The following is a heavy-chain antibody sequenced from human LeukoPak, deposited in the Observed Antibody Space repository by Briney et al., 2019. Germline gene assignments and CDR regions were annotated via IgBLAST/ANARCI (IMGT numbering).Heavy chain of an antibody. CDR3: ARGGMVTYFDY. J-gene: IGHJ4*02. D-gene: IGHD5-18*01. V-gene: IGHV3-66*01. CDR1: GFTFSDYY. CDR2: IYSGGST. Sequence: GGSLRLSCAASGFTFSDYYMSWIRQAPGKGLEWVSVIYSGGSTYYADSVKGRFTISRDNSKNTLYLQMNSLRAEDTAVYYCARGGMVTYFDYWGQGTLVTVSS.